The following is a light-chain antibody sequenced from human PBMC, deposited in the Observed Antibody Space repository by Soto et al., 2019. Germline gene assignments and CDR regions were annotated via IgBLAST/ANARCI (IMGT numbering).Light chain of an antibody. CDR3: SSYSSSSTLMI. Sequence: QSALARAASVSGSPGQSITISCTGTTSDIGAYNYVSWYQHHPGKAPKVMIYDVSNRPSGVSIRFSGSKSGTTASLTISGLRAEDEADYYCSSYSSSSTLMIFGGGTKVTVL. CDR2: DVS. J-gene: IGLJ2*01. V-gene: IGLV2-14*03. CDR1: TSDIGAYNY.